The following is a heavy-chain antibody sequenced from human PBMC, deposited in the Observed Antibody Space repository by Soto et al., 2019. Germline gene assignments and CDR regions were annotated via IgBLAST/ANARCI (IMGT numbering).Heavy chain of an antibody. CDR2: ISAYNGQT. Sequence: ASVKVSCKASGYPFDTYGINWVRQAPGQRPEWMGWISAYNGQTDYAQNFQGRVTMATDTSTNTAYMELRNLRSDDTAVYYCARDPHEFWNSYFLDPCGPAPLVTVSS. CDR1: GYPFDTYG. J-gene: IGHJ5*02. D-gene: IGHD3-3*01. V-gene: IGHV1-18*01. CDR3: ARDPHEFWNSYFLDP.